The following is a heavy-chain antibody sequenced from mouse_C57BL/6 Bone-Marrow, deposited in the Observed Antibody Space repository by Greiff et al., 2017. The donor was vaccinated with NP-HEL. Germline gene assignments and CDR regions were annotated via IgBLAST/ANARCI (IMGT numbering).Heavy chain of an antibody. CDR2: INPNNGGT. CDR3: ARGLGSSYVVYYAMDY. Sequence: VQLQQSGPELVKPGASVKMSCKASGYTFTDYNMHWVKQSHGKSLEWIGYINPNNGGTSYNQKFKGKATLTVNKSSSTAYMELRSLTSEDSAVYYCARGLGSSYVVYYAMDYWGQGTSVTVSS. CDR1: GYTFTDYN. J-gene: IGHJ4*01. V-gene: IGHV1-22*01. D-gene: IGHD1-1*01.